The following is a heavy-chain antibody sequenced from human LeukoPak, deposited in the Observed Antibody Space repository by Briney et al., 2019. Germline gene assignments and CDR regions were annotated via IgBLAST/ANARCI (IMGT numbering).Heavy chain of an antibody. CDR3: ARDARVGYYYYYMDV. CDR1: GGSISSGSYY. J-gene: IGHJ6*03. V-gene: IGHV4-61*02. Sequence: PSETLSLTCTVSGGSISSGSYYWSWIRQPAGKGLEWIGRIYTSGSTNYNPSLKSRVTISVDTSKNQFSLKLSSVTAADTAVYYCARDARVGYYYYYMDVWGKGTTVTVSS. D-gene: IGHD6-6*01. CDR2: IYTSGST.